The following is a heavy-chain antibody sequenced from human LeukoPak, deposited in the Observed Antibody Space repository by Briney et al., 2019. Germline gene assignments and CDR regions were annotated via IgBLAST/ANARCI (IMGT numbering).Heavy chain of an antibody. J-gene: IGHJ4*02. CDR2: INPSGGST. D-gene: IGHD3-22*01. CDR1: GYTFTSYY. Sequence: ASVKVSCKASGYTFTSYYMHWVRQAPGQGLEWMGIINPSGGSTSYAQKFQGRVTMTRDMSTSTVYMELSSLRSEDTAVYYCARSGGIYYDSSGYYDYFDYWGQGTLVTVSS. CDR3: ARSGGIYYDSSGYYDYFDY. V-gene: IGHV1-46*01.